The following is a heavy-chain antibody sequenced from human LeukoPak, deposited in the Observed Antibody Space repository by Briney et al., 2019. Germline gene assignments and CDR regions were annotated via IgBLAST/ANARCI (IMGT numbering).Heavy chain of an antibody. J-gene: IGHJ3*01. Sequence: GGSLRLSCAASGFIFSSYGMHWVRQAPGKGLEWVAVIWFDESNKYYADSVKGRFTISRDKSKNSLYLQINSLRAEATAVYYCARSSYSSSSSVWGQGTMVTVSS. CDR1: GFIFSSYG. CDR2: IWFDESNK. D-gene: IGHD6-6*01. V-gene: IGHV3-33*01. CDR3: ARSSYSSSSSV.